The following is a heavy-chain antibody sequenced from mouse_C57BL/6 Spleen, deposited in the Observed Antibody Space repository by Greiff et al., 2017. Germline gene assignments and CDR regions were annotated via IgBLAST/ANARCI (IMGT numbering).Heavy chain of an antibody. CDR1: GYSFTGYY. CDR2: INPSTGGT. V-gene: IGHV1-42*01. Sequence: VQLQQSGPELVKPGASVKISCKASGYSFTGYYMNWVKQSPEKSLEWIGEINPSTGGTTYNQKFKAKATLTVDKSSSTAYMQLKSLTSEDSAVYYCARGLGRSYFDYWGQGTTLTVSS. D-gene: IGHD4-1*01. J-gene: IGHJ2*01. CDR3: ARGLGRSYFDY.